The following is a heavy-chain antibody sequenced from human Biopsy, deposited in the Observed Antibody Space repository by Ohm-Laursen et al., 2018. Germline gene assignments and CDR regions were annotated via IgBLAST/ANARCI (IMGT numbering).Heavy chain of an antibody. D-gene: IGHD4-23*01. J-gene: IGHJ6*02. V-gene: IGHV3-11*01. Sequence: SLRLSCSASGFSFSDSNMRWIRQAPGRGLEWVSYISGGGTIYYGDSMKGRVTISRDNAKNSLYLQMHSLRAEDTAVYYCARDTRWSPYSMDVWGQGTTVTVSS. CDR3: ARDTRWSPYSMDV. CDR1: GFSFSDSN. CDR2: ISGGGTI.